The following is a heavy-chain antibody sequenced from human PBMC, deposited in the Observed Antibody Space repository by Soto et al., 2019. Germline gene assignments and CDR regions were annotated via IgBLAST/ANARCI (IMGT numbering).Heavy chain of an antibody. CDR1: GGSVSSGSYY. Sequence: QVQLQESGPGLVKPSETLSLTCTVSGGSVSSGSYYWSWIRQPPGKGLEWIGYIYYSGSTNYNPPXXRRVTLSVAPXXNXFXXKLSSVTAADTAVYYCARESSSTVTTGGGGSAKDYWGQGTLVTVSS. CDR2: IYYSGST. V-gene: IGHV4-61*01. D-gene: IGHD4-17*01. CDR3: ARESSSTVTTGGGGSAKDY. J-gene: IGHJ4*02.